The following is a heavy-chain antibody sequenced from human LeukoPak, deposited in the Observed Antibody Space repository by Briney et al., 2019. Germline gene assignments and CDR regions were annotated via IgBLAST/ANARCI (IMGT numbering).Heavy chain of an antibody. D-gene: IGHD1-26*01. Sequence: GGSLRLSCTASGFTFSTYAMTWVRQAPGKGLEWVSAISGSDDSTYYADSVKGRFTISRDNSKNTLYLQMNSLRAEDTAVYYCAKGEQWLDPWGQGTLVTVSS. V-gene: IGHV3-23*01. CDR2: ISGSDDST. CDR3: AKGEQWLDP. J-gene: IGHJ5*02. CDR1: GFTFSTYA.